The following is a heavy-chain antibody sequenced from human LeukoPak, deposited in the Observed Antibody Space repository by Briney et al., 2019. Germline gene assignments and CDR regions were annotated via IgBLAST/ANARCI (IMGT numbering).Heavy chain of an antibody. D-gene: IGHD3-10*01. J-gene: IGHJ6*03. CDR1: GYSISSGCY. CDR2: IYHSGST. CDR3: ARHQEAMVRGVLYYMDV. V-gene: IGHV4-38-2*02. Sequence: PSETLSLTCTVSGYSISSGCYWGWIRQPPGKGLEWIGSIYHSGSTYYNPSLKSRVTISVDTSKNQFSLKLSSVTAADTAVYYCARHQEAMVRGVLYYMDVWGKGTTVTISS.